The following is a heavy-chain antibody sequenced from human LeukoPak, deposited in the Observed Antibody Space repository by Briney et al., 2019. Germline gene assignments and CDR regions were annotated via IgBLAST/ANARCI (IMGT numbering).Heavy chain of an antibody. J-gene: IGHJ4*02. CDR1: GFTFSTYT. CDR3: ARDGSGRVPEMSAPDY. V-gene: IGHV3-21*01. Sequence: PGGSMRLSCAASGFTFSTYTMNRVRQAPGKGLEWVSSISSRSSYIYYADSVKGRFTISRDNAKNSLYLQMNSLRAEDTAVYYCARDGSGRVPEMSAPDYWGQGTLVTVSS. CDR2: ISSRSSYI. D-gene: IGHD3-10*01.